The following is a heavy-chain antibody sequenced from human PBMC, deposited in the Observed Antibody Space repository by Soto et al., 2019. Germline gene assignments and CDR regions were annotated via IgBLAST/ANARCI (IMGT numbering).Heavy chain of an antibody. CDR2: ISGSGGST. J-gene: IGHJ4*02. D-gene: IGHD2-15*01. Sequence: GGSLRLSCAASGFTFSSYAMSWVRQAPGKGLEWVSAISGSGGSTYYADSVKGRFTISRDNSKNTLYLQMNSLRAEDTAVYYCAVKEAYCSGHYDYWGQGTLVTGSS. V-gene: IGHV3-23*01. CDR1: GFTFSSYA. CDR3: AVKEAYCSGHYDY.